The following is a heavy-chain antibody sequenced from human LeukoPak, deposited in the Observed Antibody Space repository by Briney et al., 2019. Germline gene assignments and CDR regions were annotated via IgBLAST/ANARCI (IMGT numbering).Heavy chain of an antibody. J-gene: IGHJ6*02. D-gene: IGHD5-12*01. CDR2: IIPIFGTA. V-gene: IGHV1-69*01. CDR1: GGTFISYA. Sequence: ASVKVSCKASGGTFISYAISWVRQAPGQGLEWMGGIIPIFGTANYAQKFQGRVTITADESTSTAYMELSSLRSEDTAVYYCARDHVDIVATIRRYYYYGMDVWGQGTTVTVSS. CDR3: ARDHVDIVATIRRYYYYGMDV.